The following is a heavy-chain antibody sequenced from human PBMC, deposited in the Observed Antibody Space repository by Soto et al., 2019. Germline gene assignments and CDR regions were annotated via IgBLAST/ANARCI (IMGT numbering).Heavy chain of an antibody. Sequence: QITLKESGPTLVKPTQTLTLTCTFSGFSLSTSGVGVGWIRQPPGKALEWLALIYWDDDKRYSPSLKSRLTITKDTSKNQVVLTMTNMDPVDTATYYCAHRPPKLTIFGMDYFDYWGQGTLVTVSS. CDR2: IYWDDDK. J-gene: IGHJ4*02. D-gene: IGHD3-3*01. CDR1: GFSLSTSGVG. CDR3: AHRPPKLTIFGMDYFDY. V-gene: IGHV2-5*02.